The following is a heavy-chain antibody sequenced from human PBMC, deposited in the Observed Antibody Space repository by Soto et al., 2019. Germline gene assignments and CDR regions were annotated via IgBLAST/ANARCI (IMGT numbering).Heavy chain of an antibody. Sequence: PGGSLRLSCAASGFTFSSYEMNWVRQAPGKGLEWVSYISSSGSTIYYADSVKGRLTISRDNAKNSLYLQMNSLRAEDTAVYYCARQLTYGMDVWGQGTTVTVSS. CDR2: ISSSGSTI. D-gene: IGHD3-10*01. CDR1: GFTFSSYE. V-gene: IGHV3-48*03. CDR3: ARQLTYGMDV. J-gene: IGHJ6*02.